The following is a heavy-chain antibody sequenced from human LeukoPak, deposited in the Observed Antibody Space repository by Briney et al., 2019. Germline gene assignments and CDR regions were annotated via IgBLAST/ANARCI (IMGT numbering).Heavy chain of an antibody. Sequence: GGSLRLSCAASGFTFSGYWMHWVRQAPGKGLVWVSRIKSDGSSTTYADSVKGRFTISRDNSKNTLYLQMNSLRAEDTAVYYCAKDGSGSYYSYYFDYWGQGTLVTVSS. J-gene: IGHJ4*02. V-gene: IGHV3-74*01. CDR1: GFTFSGYW. CDR2: IKSDGSST. CDR3: AKDGSGSYYSYYFDY. D-gene: IGHD3-10*01.